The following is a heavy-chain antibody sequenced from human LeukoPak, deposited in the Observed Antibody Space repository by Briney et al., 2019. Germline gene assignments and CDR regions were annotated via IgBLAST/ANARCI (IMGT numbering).Heavy chain of an antibody. J-gene: IGHJ4*02. V-gene: IGHV3-53*01. CDR1: GFTVSSNY. CDR3: ASAAKVLHYFDWPKEGSLFEH. D-gene: IGHD3-9*01. CDR2: IYDDGDT. Sequence: GGSLRLSCAASGFTVSSNYMSWVRQAPGTGLEWVSVIYDDGDTYYADSVRGRFTISRDNSKNTVYLQMNSLRAEDTAVYHCASAAKVLHYFDWPKEGSLFEHWGQGTLVTVSS.